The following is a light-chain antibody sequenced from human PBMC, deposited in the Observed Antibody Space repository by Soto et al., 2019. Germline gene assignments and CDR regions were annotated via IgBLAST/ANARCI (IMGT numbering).Light chain of an antibody. CDR2: GAS. CDR3: QQYNNWPQT. V-gene: IGKV3-15*01. Sequence: IVMTQSPATMALPPGETTTLSCRASQSVSSNLAWYQQKPGQAPRLLIYGASTRATGIPARFSGSGSGTEFTLTISSLQSEDFAVYYCQQYNNWPQTFGQGTKVDIK. J-gene: IGKJ1*01. CDR1: QSVSSN.